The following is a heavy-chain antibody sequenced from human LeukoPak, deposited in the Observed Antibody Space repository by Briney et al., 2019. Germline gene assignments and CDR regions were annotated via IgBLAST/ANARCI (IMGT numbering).Heavy chain of an antibody. Sequence: PGGSLRLSCAASGFTFSSYDMSWVRQAPGKGLEWVSYISSSGSTIYYADSVKGRFTISRDNAKNSLYLQIDSLRAEDTAVYYCARDPYSGSYVDYYYYYYMDVWGKGTTVTISS. J-gene: IGHJ6*03. V-gene: IGHV3-48*04. D-gene: IGHD6-13*01. CDR3: ARDPYSGSYVDYYYYYYMDV. CDR2: ISSSGSTI. CDR1: GFTFSSYD.